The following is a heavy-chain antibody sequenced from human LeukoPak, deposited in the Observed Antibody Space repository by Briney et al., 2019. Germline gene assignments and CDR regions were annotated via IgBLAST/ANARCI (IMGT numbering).Heavy chain of an antibody. CDR2: ISATGGST. Sequence: GGSLRLSCAASGFTFSSYAMSWVRQAPGKGLEWVSSISATGGSTYYADSVKGRSTISRDNSKNTLYLQMNSLRAEDTAVYYCARVLREYSSSEYYYYYYMDVWGKGTTVTVSS. V-gene: IGHV3-23*01. CDR1: GFTFSSYA. D-gene: IGHD6-6*01. CDR3: ARVLREYSSSEYYYYYYMDV. J-gene: IGHJ6*03.